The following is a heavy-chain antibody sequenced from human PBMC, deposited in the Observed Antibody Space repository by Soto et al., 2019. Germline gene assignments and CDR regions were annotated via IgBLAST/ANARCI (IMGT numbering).Heavy chain of an antibody. J-gene: IGHJ4*02. V-gene: IGHV3-48*02. Sequence: EVQLVESGGDLVQPGGSLRLSCAASGFTFSTFSMNWVRQAPGKGLEWISYISISSSTIHYADSVKGRFTISRDNAKRSLYLQMDRLRDEDKAVYYCARDGATTGHWDYWGQGTLVTVSS. CDR2: ISISSSTI. D-gene: IGHD1-26*01. CDR1: GFTFSTFS. CDR3: ARDGATTGHWDY.